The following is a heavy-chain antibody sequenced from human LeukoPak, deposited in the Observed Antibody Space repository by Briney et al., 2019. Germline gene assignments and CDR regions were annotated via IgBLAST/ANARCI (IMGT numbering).Heavy chain of an antibody. D-gene: IGHD6-13*01. Sequence: GVSLRLSCAASGFTFSSYAMHWVRQAPGKGLEYVSAISSNGGSTYYANSVKGRFTISRDNSKNTLYLQMGSLRAEGMAVYYCARVGYTSYYYYGMDVWGQGTTVTVSS. CDR2: ISSNGGST. CDR1: GFTFSSYA. J-gene: IGHJ6*02. V-gene: IGHV3-64*01. CDR3: ARVGYTSYYYYGMDV.